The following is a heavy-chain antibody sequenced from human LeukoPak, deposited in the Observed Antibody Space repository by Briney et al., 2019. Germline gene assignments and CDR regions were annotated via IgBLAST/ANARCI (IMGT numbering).Heavy chain of an antibody. CDR1: GGSFSGYY. V-gene: IGHV4-34*01. Sequence: PSETLSLTCAVYGGSFSGYYWSWIRQPPGKGLEWIGEINHSGSTNYNPSLKSRVTISLDTSKNQFSLKLSSVTAADTAVYYCAGHHPRNTVDFWGREPWSPSPQ. CDR3: AGHHPRNTVDF. CDR2: INHSGST. J-gene: IGHJ4*02. D-gene: IGHD2/OR15-2a*01.